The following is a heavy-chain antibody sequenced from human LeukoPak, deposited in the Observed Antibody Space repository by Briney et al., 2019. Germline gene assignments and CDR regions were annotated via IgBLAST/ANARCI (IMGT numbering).Heavy chain of an antibody. CDR2: IRSKAYGGTT. CDR1: GFTFGDYA. CDR3: TRSRRGSSSRPRHAFDI. V-gene: IGHV3-49*03. Sequence: PGGSLRLSCTASGFTFGDYAMSWFRQAPGKGLEWVGFIRSKAYGGTTEYAASVKGRFTISRDDSKSIAYLQMNSLKTEDTAVYYCTRSRRGSSSRPRHAFDIWGQGTMVTVSS. D-gene: IGHD6-13*01. J-gene: IGHJ3*02.